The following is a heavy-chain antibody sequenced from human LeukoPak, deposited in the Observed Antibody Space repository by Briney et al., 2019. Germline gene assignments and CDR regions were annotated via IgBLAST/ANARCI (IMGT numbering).Heavy chain of an antibody. CDR3: ARDLLLWFGELSGDCYY. D-gene: IGHD3-10*01. V-gene: IGHV3-33*01. CDR1: GFTISSYG. Sequence: GGSLRLSCAASGFTISSYGMHWVRQAPGKGLEWVAVIWYDGSNKYYADSVKGRFTISRDNSKNTLYLQMNNLRAEDTAVYYCARDLLLWFGELSGDCYYWGQGTLVTVSS. CDR2: IWYDGSNK. J-gene: IGHJ4*02.